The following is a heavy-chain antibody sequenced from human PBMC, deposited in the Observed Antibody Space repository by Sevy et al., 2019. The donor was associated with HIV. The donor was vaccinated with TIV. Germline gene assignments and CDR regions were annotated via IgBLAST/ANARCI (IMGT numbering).Heavy chain of an antibody. D-gene: IGHD3-3*01. J-gene: IGHJ4*02. Sequence: GGSLRLSCAASGFTFDSYAMHWVRQVAGKGLEWVSTISGSGYATYYADSVKGRFIISRDTSRNTLYLQMSSLRAEDSAVYFCAKGRVTVFGVVVTFDSWGQGTLVTVSS. V-gene: IGHV3-23*01. CDR3: AKGRVTVFGVVVTFDS. CDR2: ISGSGYAT. CDR1: GFTFDSYA.